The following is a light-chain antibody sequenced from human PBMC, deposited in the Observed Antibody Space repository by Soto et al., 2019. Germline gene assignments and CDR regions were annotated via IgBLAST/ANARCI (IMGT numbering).Light chain of an antibody. Sequence: EIVLTQSPGTLSLSPGERATLSCRASQSVSSSSLAWYQQKPGQAPRLLIYNTSSRPTGVPDRFSGSGSETDFTLIINRLEPEDFALYYCQQYGSSRPTFGQGTKVEIK. CDR3: QQYGSSRPT. V-gene: IGKV3-20*01. CDR2: NTS. J-gene: IGKJ1*01. CDR1: QSVSSSS.